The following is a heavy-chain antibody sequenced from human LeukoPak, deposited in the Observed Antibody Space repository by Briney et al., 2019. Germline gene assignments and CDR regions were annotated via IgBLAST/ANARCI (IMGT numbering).Heavy chain of an antibody. D-gene: IGHD3-10*01. CDR2: ISAYNGNT. CDR1: GYTFTSYG. V-gene: IGHV1-18*01. J-gene: IGHJ4*02. CDR3: ARDGYYYSSGSYYNGDLDY. Sequence: ASVKVSCKASGYTFTSYGISWVRQAPGQGLEWMGWISAYNGNTNYAQKLQGRVTMTTDTSTSTAYMELRSLRSDDTAVYYCARDGYYYSSGSYYNGDLDYWGRGTLVTVSS.